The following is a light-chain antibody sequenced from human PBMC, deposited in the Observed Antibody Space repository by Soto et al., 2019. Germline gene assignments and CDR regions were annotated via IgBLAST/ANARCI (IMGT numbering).Light chain of an antibody. CDR2: EVN. CDR3: SSYAGSNTYV. Sequence: QSALTQPPSASGSPGQSVTISCTGTSSDVGTYNFVSWYQQHPGKAPKLMIYEVNKRPSGVPDRFSGSKSGNTASLTVSGLRAEDEADYYCSSYAGSNTYVFGTGTKLTVL. J-gene: IGLJ1*01. CDR1: SSDVGTYNF. V-gene: IGLV2-8*01.